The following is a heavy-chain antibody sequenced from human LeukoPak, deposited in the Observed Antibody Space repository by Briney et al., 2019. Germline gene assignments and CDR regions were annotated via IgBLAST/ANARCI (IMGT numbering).Heavy chain of an antibody. CDR1: GFTFSAYS. Sequence: GGSLRLSCAASGFTFSAYSMNWVRQAPGKGLEWVSSISGSSRYMFYADSVKGRFTISRDNAKNSLYLQMNTLRAEDTAVYYCAKPYYDSSGYSYYFDYWGQGTLVTVSS. J-gene: IGHJ4*02. CDR3: AKPYYDSSGYSYYFDY. V-gene: IGHV3-21*01. CDR2: ISGSSRYM. D-gene: IGHD3-22*01.